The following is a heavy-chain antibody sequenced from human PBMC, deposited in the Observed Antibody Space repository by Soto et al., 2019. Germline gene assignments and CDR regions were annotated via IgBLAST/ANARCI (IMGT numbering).Heavy chain of an antibody. J-gene: IGHJ4*02. Sequence: GGSLRLSCAASGFTFSNYAMSWVRQAPGKGLEWVSAVHGGGVTTFYADSVKGRFTISRDNSKNTLSLEMISLRAEDTAVYYCTRLRTITTGASDYWGQGTLVTVSS. CDR2: VHGGGVTT. D-gene: IGHD4-17*01. CDR1: GFTFSNYA. V-gene: IGHV3-23*01. CDR3: TRLRTITTGASDY.